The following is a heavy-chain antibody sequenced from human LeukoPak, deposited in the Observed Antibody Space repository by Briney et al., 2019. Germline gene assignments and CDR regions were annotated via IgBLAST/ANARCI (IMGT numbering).Heavy chain of an antibody. D-gene: IGHD3-10*01. CDR2: ISSSGSTI. Sequence: GGSLRLSCAASGFTFSRYEMNWVRQAAGKGLEWVSYISSSGSTIYYADSVKGRFTISRDNAKNSLYLQMNSLRAEDTAVYYCARSDPYGSGSYPGGMDVWGQGTTVTVSS. J-gene: IGHJ6*02. V-gene: IGHV3-48*03. CDR3: ARSDPYGSGSYPGGMDV. CDR1: GFTFSRYE.